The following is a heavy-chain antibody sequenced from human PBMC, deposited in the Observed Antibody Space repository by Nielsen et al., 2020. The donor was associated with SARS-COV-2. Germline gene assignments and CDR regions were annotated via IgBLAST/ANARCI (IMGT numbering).Heavy chain of an antibody. CDR2: TYYRSKWYN. V-gene: IGHV6-1*01. J-gene: IGHJ6*03. D-gene: IGHD2-2*01. Sequence: WIRQSPSRGLEWLGRTYYRSKWYNDYAVSVKSRITINPDTSKNQFSLQLNSVTPEDTAVYYCARGTYVVVVPAASRGYYYYYMDVRGKGTTVTVSS. CDR3: ARGTYVVVVPAASRGYYYYYMDV.